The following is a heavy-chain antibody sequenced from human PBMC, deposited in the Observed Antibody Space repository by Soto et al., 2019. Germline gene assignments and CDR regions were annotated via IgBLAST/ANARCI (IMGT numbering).Heavy chain of an antibody. J-gene: IGHJ4*02. CDR2: INHRGST. D-gene: IGHD6-13*01. V-gene: IGHV4-34*01. CDR1: GGSFSGYY. Sequence: QVQLQQWGAGLLKPSETLSLTCAVYGGSFSGYYWSWIRQPPGKGLEWIGEINHRGSTNYNPSLKSRVTISVDTSKNHSSRKLSSVTAADTAVYYCARYIIAAAGGSFDYWGQGTLVTVSS. CDR3: ARYIIAAAGGSFDY.